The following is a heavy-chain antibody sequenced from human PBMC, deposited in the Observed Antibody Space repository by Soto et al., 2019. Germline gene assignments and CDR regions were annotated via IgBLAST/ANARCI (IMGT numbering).Heavy chain of an antibody. CDR1: GYSFSTYA. CDR2: INAGTGNT. J-gene: IGHJ4*02. Sequence: QVQLVQSGAEGKKPGASVKVSCQASGYSFSTYALNWVRQAPGQRLEWMGWINAGTGNTKYSQKFQGRVSITRDTAASTAYMELSSLRSDDTAVYYCTRSAVRPSGGLIGPFDYGGQGTVVTVSS. D-gene: IGHD3-16*02. V-gene: IGHV1-3*01. CDR3: TRSAVRPSGGLIGPFDY.